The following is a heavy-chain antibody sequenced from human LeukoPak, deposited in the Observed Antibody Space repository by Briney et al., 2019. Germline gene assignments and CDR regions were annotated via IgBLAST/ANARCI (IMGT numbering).Heavy chain of an antibody. Sequence: GGSLRLSCSASGFTFSTYWMSWVRQAPGKGLEWVGRIKTKSEGGTIDYAAPVRGRFTISRDDSENTLYLQMNSLKTEDTALYYCSTDQGGDILTGCWGQGTLVTVSS. V-gene: IGHV3-15*01. CDR1: GFTFSTYW. CDR2: IKTKSEGGTI. D-gene: IGHD3-9*01. CDR3: STDQGGDILTGC. J-gene: IGHJ4*02.